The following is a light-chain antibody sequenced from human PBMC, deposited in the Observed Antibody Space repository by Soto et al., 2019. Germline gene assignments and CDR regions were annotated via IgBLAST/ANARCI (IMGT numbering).Light chain of an antibody. J-gene: IGLJ1*01. CDR2: DDS. Sequence: SYELVQPPSVSVAPGQTATVTCGGNNVGSKSVHWYQQKPGQAPVLVVYDDSDRPSGIPERLSGSNSGNTATLTISRVEAGDEADYYCQVWDTSSDQGVFGTGTKVTVL. CDR1: NVGSKS. CDR3: QVWDTSSDQGV. V-gene: IGLV3-21*02.